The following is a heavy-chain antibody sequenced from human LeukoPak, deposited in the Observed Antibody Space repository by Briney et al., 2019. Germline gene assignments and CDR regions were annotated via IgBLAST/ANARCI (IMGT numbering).Heavy chain of an antibody. Sequence: PSETLSLTCTVSGGYIRNYYWSWIRQPPGKGLEXXGYIHYSGRTIHNPSLKSRLTISVDTSKNQFSLRLSSVTAADTAVYYCARCAAMDDDYFDYWGQGTRVTVSS. CDR2: IHYSGRT. V-gene: IGHV4-59*01. CDR3: ARCAAMDDDYFDY. D-gene: IGHD5-18*01. CDR1: GGYIRNYY. J-gene: IGHJ4*02.